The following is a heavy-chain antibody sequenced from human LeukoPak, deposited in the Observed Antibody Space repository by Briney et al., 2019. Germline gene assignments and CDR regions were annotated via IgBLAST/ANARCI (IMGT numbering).Heavy chain of an antibody. D-gene: IGHD2-2*01. CDR1: GFTFSTYG. V-gene: IGHV3-30*19. J-gene: IGHJ4*02. CDR3: ARTIPPALDY. CDR2: IDYGGSYK. Sequence: GGSLRLSCAASGFTFSTYGMHWVRQAPGKGLEWVAFIDYGGSYKYYADSAKGRFTISRDNSRNTLYLQMNSLRVEDTAVYYCARTIPPALDYWGQGTLVTVSS.